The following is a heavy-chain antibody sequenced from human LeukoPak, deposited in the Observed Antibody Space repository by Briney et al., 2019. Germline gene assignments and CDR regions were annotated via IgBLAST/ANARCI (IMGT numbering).Heavy chain of an antibody. V-gene: IGHV3-23*01. CDR2: ISGSGGST. D-gene: IGHD2-2*01. CDR1: GFTFSSYA. Sequence: PGGSLRLSCAASGFTFSSYAMSWVRQAPGKGLEWVSAISGSGGSTYYADSVKGRFTISRDNSKNTLYLQMNSLRAEDTAVYYCAKDKIRYCSSTSCYFDYWGQGALATVSS. CDR3: AKDKIRYCSSTSCYFDY. J-gene: IGHJ4*02.